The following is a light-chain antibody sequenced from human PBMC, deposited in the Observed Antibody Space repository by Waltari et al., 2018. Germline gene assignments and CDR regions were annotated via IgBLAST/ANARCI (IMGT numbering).Light chain of an antibody. CDR1: DDLNKY. V-gene: IGKV1-39*01. J-gene: IGKJ4*01. CDR2: ATS. CDR3: QQSYRAPLT. Sequence: DIQMTQSPSSLPASVGDRVTITCRASDDLNKYLNWYQQKPGKAPSLLISATSTLRSGVPSRFSGSSSGTDFSLTISSLQAEDFAIYYCQQSYRAPLTFGGGTKVEI.